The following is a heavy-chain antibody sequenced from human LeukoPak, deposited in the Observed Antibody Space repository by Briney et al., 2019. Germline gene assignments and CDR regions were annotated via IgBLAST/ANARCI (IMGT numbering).Heavy chain of an antibody. Sequence: GESLRLSCAASGFTFSDYYMSWIRQAPGKGLEWVSYISSSSSNRNYADSVKGRFTISRDNAKNSLYLQMNSLRAEDTAVYYCARAQYYLDSWGQGTLVTVSS. J-gene: IGHJ4*02. CDR1: GFTFSDYY. V-gene: IGHV3-11*06. CDR2: ISSSSSNR. CDR3: ARAQYYLDS.